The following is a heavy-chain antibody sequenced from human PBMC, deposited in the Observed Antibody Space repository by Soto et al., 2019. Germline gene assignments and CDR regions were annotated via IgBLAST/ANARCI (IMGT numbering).Heavy chain of an antibody. Sequence: GASVKVSCKASGYTFTSYAMLWVRQAPGQRLEWMGWINAGNGNTKYSQKFQGRVTITRDTSASTAYMELNSLSAEDTAVYYCARVPGTTRYWDYWGQGTLVTVSS. CDR3: ARVPGTTRYWDY. CDR1: GYTFTSYA. D-gene: IGHD3-10*01. CDR2: INAGNGNT. V-gene: IGHV1-3*01. J-gene: IGHJ4*02.